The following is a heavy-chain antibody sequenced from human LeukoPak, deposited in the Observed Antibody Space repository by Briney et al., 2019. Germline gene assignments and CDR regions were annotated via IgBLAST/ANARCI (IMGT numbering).Heavy chain of an antibody. J-gene: IGHJ4*02. V-gene: IGHV1-69*04. D-gene: IGHD6-13*01. CDR1: GGTFNSYA. CDR3: AELPAAGRNFDY. Sequence: SVKVSCKASGGTFNSYAISWVRQAPGQGLEWMGRIIPILGIANYAQRFQGRVTITADKSTSTAYMELSSLRSEDTAVYYCAELPAAGRNFDYWGQGTLVTVSS. CDR2: IIPILGIA.